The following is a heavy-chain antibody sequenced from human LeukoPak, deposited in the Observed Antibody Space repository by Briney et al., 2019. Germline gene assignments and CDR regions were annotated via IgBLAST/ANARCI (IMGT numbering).Heavy chain of an antibody. CDR1: EFTFSTYW. J-gene: IGHJ4*02. CDR3: ARDLHIAAADY. V-gene: IGHV3-74*01. D-gene: IGHD6-13*01. Sequence: GGSLRLSCEASEFTFSTYWMHWVRQVPGKGLVWVARINTDGSRTSYADSVKGRFTISRDNAKNTVYLQMDSLRADDTAIYYCARDLHIAAADYWGQGTLVTVSS. CDR2: INTDGSRT.